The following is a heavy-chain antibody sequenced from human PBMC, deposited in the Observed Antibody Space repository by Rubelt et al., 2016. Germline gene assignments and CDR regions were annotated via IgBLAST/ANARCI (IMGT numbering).Heavy chain of an antibody. V-gene: IGHV1-3*01. CDR1: GYTFTSYA. CDR2: INAGNGNT. J-gene: IGHJ5*02. CDR3: ARGLGLGYSSSWFNWFDP. Sequence: QVPLVQSGAEVKKPGASVKVSCKASGYTFTSYAMHWVRQAPGQWLEWMGWINAGNGNTKYSQKFQGRVTITRDTSASTAYMGLSSLRSEDTAVYYCARGLGLGYSSSWFNWFDPWGQGTLVTVSS. D-gene: IGHD6-13*01.